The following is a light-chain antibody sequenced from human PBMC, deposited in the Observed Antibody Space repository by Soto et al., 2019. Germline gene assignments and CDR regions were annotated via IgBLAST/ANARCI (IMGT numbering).Light chain of an antibody. CDR1: QSVRRN. Sequence: MGGRQSPANLSVSPGARATLSCRASQSVRRNLAWYQQRPGQPPRLLIYGTSTRATDIPARFSGSGSGTEFTLTISSLQSEDFAVYYCQQYNNWPAITFGQRTRLEIK. CDR2: GTS. CDR3: QQYNNWPAIT. V-gene: IGKV3D-15*01. J-gene: IGKJ5*01.